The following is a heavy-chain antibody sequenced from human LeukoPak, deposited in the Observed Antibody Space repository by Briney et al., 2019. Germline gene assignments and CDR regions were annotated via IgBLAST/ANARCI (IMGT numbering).Heavy chain of an antibody. CDR3: ARHSYYYDSSGYLLSSQLYYFDY. CDR2: INPNSGGT. V-gene: IGHV1-2*02. D-gene: IGHD3-22*01. CDR1: GYTFTGYY. J-gene: IGHJ4*02. Sequence: ASVKVSCKASGYTFTGYYMHWVRQAPGQGLEWMGWINPNSGGTNYAQKFQGRVTMTRDTSIRTAYMELSRLRSDDTAVYYCARHSYYYDSSGYLLSSQLYYFDYWGQGTLVTVSS.